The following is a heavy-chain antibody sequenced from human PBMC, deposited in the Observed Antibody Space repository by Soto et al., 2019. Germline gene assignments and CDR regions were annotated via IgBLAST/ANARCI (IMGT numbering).Heavy chain of an antibody. CDR2: IYSGGST. Sequence: PGGSLRLSFAASGFTVSSNYMSWVRQAPGKGLEWVSVIYSGGSTYYADSVKGRFTISRDNSKNTLYLQMNSLRAEDTAVYYCARDPHDFWSGYYYAFDIWGQGTMVTVSS. J-gene: IGHJ3*02. CDR1: GFTVSSNY. D-gene: IGHD3-3*01. CDR3: ARDPHDFWSGYYYAFDI. V-gene: IGHV3-66*01.